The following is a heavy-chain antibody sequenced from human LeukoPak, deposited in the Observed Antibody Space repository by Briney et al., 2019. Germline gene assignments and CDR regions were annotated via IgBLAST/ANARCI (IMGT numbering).Heavy chain of an antibody. CDR2: IYHSGST. CDR1: GYSISSGYY. Sequence: SETLSLTCAVSGYSISSGYYWGWIRQPPGKGLEWIGSIYHSGSTYYNPSLKSRVTISVDTSKNQFSLKLSSVTAADTAVYYCARGQGFLEWFIKAEKRRIFDYWGQGTLVTVSS. J-gene: IGHJ4*02. D-gene: IGHD3-3*01. CDR3: ARGQGFLEWFIKAEKRRIFDY. V-gene: IGHV4-38-2*01.